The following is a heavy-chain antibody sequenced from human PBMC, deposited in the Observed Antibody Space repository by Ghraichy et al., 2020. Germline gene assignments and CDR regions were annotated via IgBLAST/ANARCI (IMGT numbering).Heavy chain of an antibody. D-gene: IGHD6-13*01. CDR1: GFTFTNAW. V-gene: IGHV3-15*01. CDR2: IKSRFDGGTT. Sequence: GGSLRLSCAASGFTFTNAWMTWVRQVPGKGLECIGLIKSRFDGGTTEYAAPVKGRFSISRDDSKKTLYLQMNSLKTEDTGVYYCTTEPTAAGADALEMWGQGTLVTVSS. J-gene: IGHJ3*02. CDR3: TTEPTAAGADALEM.